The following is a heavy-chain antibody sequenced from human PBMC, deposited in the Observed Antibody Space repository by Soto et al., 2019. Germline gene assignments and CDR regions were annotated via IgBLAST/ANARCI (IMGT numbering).Heavy chain of an antibody. V-gene: IGHV1-18*01. CDR2: INVKDGHI. CDR3: ARDFDFLFDY. J-gene: IGHJ4*02. CDR1: GYSFSKYG. Sequence: QVQLVQSGAEVKEPGATVKVSCKASGYSFSKYGISWVRQAPGQGLEWLGWINVKDGHINYGRNFQGRLILTTDTSTSTAYMELRTLRFDDTGVCYCARDFDFLFDYWGQGTWVTVSS.